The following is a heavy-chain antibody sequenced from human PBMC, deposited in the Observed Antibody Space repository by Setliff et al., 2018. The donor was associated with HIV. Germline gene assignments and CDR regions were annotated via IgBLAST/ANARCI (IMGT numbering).Heavy chain of an antibody. CDR3: SRGDGTKYYYYYMDV. CDR1: GGSISSYY. Sequence: SETLSLTCTVSGGSISSYYWSWIRQPPGKGLEWIGDIYYSGSTNYNPSLKSRVTISVDTSKNQFSLKLSSVTAADTAVYYCSRGDGTKYYYYYMDVWGKGTTVTVSS. V-gene: IGHV4-59*01. CDR2: IYYSGST. D-gene: IGHD1-7*01. J-gene: IGHJ6*03.